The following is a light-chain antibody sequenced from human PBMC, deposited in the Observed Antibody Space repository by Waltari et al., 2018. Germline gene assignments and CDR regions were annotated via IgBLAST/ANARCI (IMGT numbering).Light chain of an antibody. CDR3: QQYDSYPFT. V-gene: IGKV1-8*01. Sequence: AIRMTQSPSSLSASTGYSVTITCRASQGISSYLAWYQQKPGKAPKLLIYAASTLQSGVTSRFSGSGSGTDFTLTISCLQSEDFATYYCQQYDSYPFTFGPGTKVDIK. CDR1: QGISSY. CDR2: AAS. J-gene: IGKJ3*01.